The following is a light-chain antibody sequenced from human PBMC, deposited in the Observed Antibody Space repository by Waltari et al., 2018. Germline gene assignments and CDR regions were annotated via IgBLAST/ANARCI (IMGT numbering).Light chain of an antibody. CDR3: QQRSNWPPGYT. Sequence: EIVLTQSPATLSLSPGERATLSCRASQSVSSYLAWYQQKPGQAPRLLIYDASNRATCIPARFSGSGSGTYFTLTISSLEPEDFAVYYCQQRSNWPPGYTFGQGTKLEI. V-gene: IGKV3-11*01. CDR1: QSVSSY. J-gene: IGKJ2*01. CDR2: DAS.